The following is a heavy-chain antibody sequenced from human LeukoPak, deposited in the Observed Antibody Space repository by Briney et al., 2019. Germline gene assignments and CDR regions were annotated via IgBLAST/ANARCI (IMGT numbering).Heavy chain of an antibody. CDR1: GFTFSSYG. Sequence: PGGSLRLSCAASGFTFSSYGMHWVRQAPGKGPEWVAVIWYDGSNKYYADSVKGRFTISRDNSKNTLYLQMNSLGAEDTAVYYCARDRVRGDFNWFDPWGQGTLVTVSS. CDR2: IWYDGSNK. CDR3: ARDRVRGDFNWFDP. J-gene: IGHJ5*02. V-gene: IGHV3-33*01. D-gene: IGHD2-21*02.